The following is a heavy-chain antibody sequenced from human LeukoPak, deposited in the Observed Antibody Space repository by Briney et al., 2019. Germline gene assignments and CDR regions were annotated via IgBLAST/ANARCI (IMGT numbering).Heavy chain of an antibody. J-gene: IGHJ4*02. CDR1: GGSISSYY. Sequence: SETLSLTCTVSGGSISSYYWSWIRQPPGKGLEWIAYISDIGSINYNPSLKSRVTISVDRSKNQFSLKLSSVTAADTAVYYCARGIGGIAVAGNFDYWGQGTLVTVSS. CDR2: ISDIGSI. CDR3: ARGIGGIAVAGNFDY. V-gene: IGHV4-59*12. D-gene: IGHD6-19*01.